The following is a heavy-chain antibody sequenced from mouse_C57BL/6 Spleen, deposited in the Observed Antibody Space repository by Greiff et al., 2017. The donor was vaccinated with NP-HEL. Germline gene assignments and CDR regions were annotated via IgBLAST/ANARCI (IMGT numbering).Heavy chain of an antibody. J-gene: IGHJ4*01. CDR3: ARNEAAQAYYAMDY. D-gene: IGHD3-2*02. CDR1: GFSLTSYG. CDR2: IWSGGST. Sequence: VMLVESGPGLVQPSQSLSITCTVSGFSLTSYGVHWVRQSPGKGLEWLGVIWSGGSTDYNAAFISRLSISKDNSKSQVFFKMNSLQADDTAIYYCARNEAAQAYYAMDYWGQGTSVTVSS. V-gene: IGHV2-2*01.